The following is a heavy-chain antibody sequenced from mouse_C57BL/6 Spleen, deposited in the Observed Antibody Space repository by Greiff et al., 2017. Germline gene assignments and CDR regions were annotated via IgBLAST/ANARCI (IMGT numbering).Heavy chain of an antibody. CDR2: INPNNGGT. Sequence: VHVKQSGPELVKPGASVKIPCKASGYTFTDYNMDWVKQSHGKSLEWIGDINPNNGGTIYNQKFKGKDTLTVDKSSSTAYMELRSLTSEDTAVYYFAIQGTSWFAYWGQGTLVTVSA. V-gene: IGHV1-18*01. CDR1: GYTFTDYN. D-gene: IGHD3-3*01. CDR3: AIQGTSWFAY. J-gene: IGHJ3*01.